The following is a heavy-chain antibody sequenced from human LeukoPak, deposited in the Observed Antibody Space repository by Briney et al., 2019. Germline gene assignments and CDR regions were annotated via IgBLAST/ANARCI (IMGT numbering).Heavy chain of an antibody. J-gene: IGHJ3*02. V-gene: IGHV4-34*01. CDR2: INHSGST. CDR1: GGSFSDYY. D-gene: IGHD3-22*01. CDR3: ARGAQTYYYDSSGYIWTFDI. Sequence: SETLSLTCAVYGGSFSDYYWSWIRQPPGKGLEWIGEINHSGSTNYNPSLKSRVTISVDTSKNQFSLKLSSVTAADTAVYYCARGAQTYYYDSSGYIWTFDIWGQGTMVTVSS.